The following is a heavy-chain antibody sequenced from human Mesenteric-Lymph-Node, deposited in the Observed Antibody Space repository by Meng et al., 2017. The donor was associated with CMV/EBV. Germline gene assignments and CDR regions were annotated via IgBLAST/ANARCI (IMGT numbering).Heavy chain of an antibody. CDR1: GFSFNSYS. Sequence: GESLKISCEASGFSFNSYSMNWVRQAPGKGLEWVANIKEDGSEQHYVESVKGRFTISRDNAKNSLYLQMNSLRAEDTAVYYCARAYYYDSSGYYLREDAFDIWGQGTMVTVSS. V-gene: IGHV3-7*01. J-gene: IGHJ3*02. D-gene: IGHD3-22*01. CDR3: ARAYYYDSSGYYLREDAFDI. CDR2: IKEDGSEQ.